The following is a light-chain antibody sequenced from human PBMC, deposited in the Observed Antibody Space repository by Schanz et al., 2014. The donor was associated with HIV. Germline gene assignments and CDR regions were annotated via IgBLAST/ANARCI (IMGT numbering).Light chain of an antibody. Sequence: EIVLTQSPGTLSLSPGERATLSCRASQSISNNLAWYQQRPGQAPRLLIYRASTRAAGIPARFSGSGSGTEFTLTISSLQSEDFAVYYCQQYDDWPTWTFGPGTMLEVK. V-gene: IGKV3-15*01. CDR3: QQYDDWPTWT. CDR2: RAS. J-gene: IGKJ1*01. CDR1: QSISNN.